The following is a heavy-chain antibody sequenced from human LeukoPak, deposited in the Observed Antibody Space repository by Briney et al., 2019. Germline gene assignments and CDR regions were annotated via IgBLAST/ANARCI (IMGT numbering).Heavy chain of an antibody. Sequence: EPAGSLRLACVGAAFTFSTYSMHWVRQAPGKWLVWVARVNSEGSSTVYGGSVKGRFTISRDQAKRTLYLQMTSLRGDDTAVSYCAKGAEQWLVQLLFGFYYWGQGTLATVHS. V-gene: IGHV3-74*03. CDR2: VNSEGSST. J-gene: IGHJ4*02. CDR1: AFTFSTYS. CDR3: AKGAEQWLVQLLFGFYY. D-gene: IGHD6-19*01.